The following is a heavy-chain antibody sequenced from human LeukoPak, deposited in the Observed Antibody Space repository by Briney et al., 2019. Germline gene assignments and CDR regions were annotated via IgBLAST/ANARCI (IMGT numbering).Heavy chain of an antibody. V-gene: IGHV4-30-2*01. CDR1: GGSISSGGYS. CDR2: MYHSGNT. CDR3: VRGYYYDSSGYWVRAFDI. Sequence: SQTLSLTCAVSGGSISSGGYSWSWIRQPPGKGLEWIGYMYHSGNTHYNPSLKSRVTISVDRSKNQFSLKLSSVTAADTAVYYCVRGYYYDSSGYWVRAFDIWGQGTMVTVSS. J-gene: IGHJ3*02. D-gene: IGHD3-22*01.